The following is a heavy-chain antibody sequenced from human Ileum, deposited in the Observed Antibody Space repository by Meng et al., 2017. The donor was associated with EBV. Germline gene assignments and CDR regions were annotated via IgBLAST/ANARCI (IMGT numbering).Heavy chain of an antibody. D-gene: IGHD3-10*01. J-gene: IGHJ4*02. CDR1: GYTFTNYA. CDR2: INAGNGNT. CDR3: ARDQGAWFGEAPRFDY. Sequence: QVQLVRSGAEVKKPGASVYVSCXXSGYTFTNYAMHWVRQAPGQRLEWMGWINAGNGNTKYSQKFQGRVTITRDTSASTAYMELSSLRSEDTAVYYCARDQGAWFGEAPRFDYWGQGTLVTVSS. V-gene: IGHV1-3*01.